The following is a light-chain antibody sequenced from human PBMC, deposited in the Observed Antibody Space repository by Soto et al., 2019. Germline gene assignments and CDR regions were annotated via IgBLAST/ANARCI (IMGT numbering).Light chain of an antibody. Sequence: EIVLTQSPGTLSLSPGERATLSCRASQRVSGNFLAWYQQKPGQSPRRLIYGASSTATGIPDRFSGSASGTDFTLTISRLEPEDFAVYYCRQYGRSLGFAFGGGTKVDSK. CDR3: RQYGRSLGFA. CDR1: QRVSGNF. V-gene: IGKV3-20*01. CDR2: GAS. J-gene: IGKJ4*01.